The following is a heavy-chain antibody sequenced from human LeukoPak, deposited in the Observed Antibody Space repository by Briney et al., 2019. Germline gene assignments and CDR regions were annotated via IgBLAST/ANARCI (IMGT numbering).Heavy chain of an antibody. V-gene: IGHV3-48*03. J-gene: IGHJ4*02. D-gene: IGHD3-16*01. Sequence: GSLRLSCAASGFTFSSYEMNWVRQAPGKGLEWVSYITSSGSTIYYADSVKGRITISRDNAKNSLYLQMSSLTAEDTAVYYCAREATYGPIDYWGQGTLVTVSS. CDR2: ITSSGSTI. CDR3: AREATYGPIDY. CDR1: GFTFSSYE.